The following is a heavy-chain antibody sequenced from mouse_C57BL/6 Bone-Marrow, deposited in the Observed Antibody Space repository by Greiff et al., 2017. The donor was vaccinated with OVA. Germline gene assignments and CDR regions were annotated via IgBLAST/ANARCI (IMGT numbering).Heavy chain of an antibody. CDR3: AREGYDYDGAY. Sequence: EVKVEESGGGLVKPGGSLKLSCAASGFTFSSYAMSWVRQTPEKRLEWVATISDGGSYTYYPDNVKGRFTISRDNAKNNLYLQMSHLKSEDTAMYYCAREGYDYDGAYWGQGTLVTVAA. CDR2: ISDGGSYT. J-gene: IGHJ3*01. D-gene: IGHD2-4*01. V-gene: IGHV5-4*01. CDR1: GFTFSSYA.